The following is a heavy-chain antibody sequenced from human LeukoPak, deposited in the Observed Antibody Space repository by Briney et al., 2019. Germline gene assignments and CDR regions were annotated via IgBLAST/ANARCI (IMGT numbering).Heavy chain of an antibody. D-gene: IGHD3-3*01. V-gene: IGHV1-8*01. J-gene: IGHJ6*02. CDR2: MNPNNGGA. CDR3: ARGAIFGVTPRGYGMDV. Sequence: GASVKVSCKASGYTFTIYDINWVRQAPGQGLEWVGWMNPNNGGAVYAQKFQGRVTMTRDTSTGTSYMELNSLRPEDTAVYYCARGAIFGVTPRGYGMDVWGQGTTVTVSS. CDR1: GYTFTIYD.